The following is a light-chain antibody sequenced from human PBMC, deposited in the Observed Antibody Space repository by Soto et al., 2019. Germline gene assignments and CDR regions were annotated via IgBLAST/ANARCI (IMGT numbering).Light chain of an antibody. V-gene: IGKV3-15*01. J-gene: IGKJ1*01. CDR2: GAS. Sequence: EFVLTQSPGTLSLSPGERATLSCRASQTVSSNLAWYRQKPGQAPRLLVYGASTRATGIPARFSGSGSGTEFTLTISSLQSEDFAVYYCLQYDKWPPWTFGQGTKVDI. CDR3: LQYDKWPPWT. CDR1: QTVSSN.